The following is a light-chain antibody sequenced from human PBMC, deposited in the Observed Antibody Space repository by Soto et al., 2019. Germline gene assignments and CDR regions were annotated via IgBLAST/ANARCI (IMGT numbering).Light chain of an antibody. CDR3: GTSYRSLSRDV. Sequence: QSVLTQPPSVSAAPGPDVTISCSGSSSNISITSVSWYQQLPEAAPKLLILESYKRPSGIPHRFSGAKTGTSATLHITGLLPGDEADYYCGTSYRSLSRDVFGSGTKLTVL. CDR1: SSNISITS. V-gene: IGLV1-51*02. J-gene: IGLJ1*01. CDR2: ESY.